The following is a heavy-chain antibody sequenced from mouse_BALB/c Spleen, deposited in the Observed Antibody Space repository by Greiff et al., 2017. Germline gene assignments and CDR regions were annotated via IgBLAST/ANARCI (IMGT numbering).Heavy chain of an antibody. J-gene: IGHJ2*01. CDR1: GYAFTNYL. Sequence: VQLQQSGAELVRPGTSVKVSCKASGYAFTNYLIEWVKQRPGQGLEWIGVINPGSGGTNYNEKFKDKATLTEDKSSSTAYMQLSSLTSDESAVYFCARWGLPPGYWGQGTTVTVSA. CDR3: ARWGLPPGY. V-gene: IGHV1-54*03. D-gene: IGHD2-2*01. CDR2: INPGSGGT.